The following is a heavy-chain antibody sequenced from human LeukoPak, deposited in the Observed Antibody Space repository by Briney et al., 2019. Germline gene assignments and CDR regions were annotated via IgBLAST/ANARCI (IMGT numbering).Heavy chain of an antibody. J-gene: IGHJ4*02. CDR1: GFIFSAYA. CDR2: MSGSGGMT. V-gene: IGHV3-23*01. CDR3: AKGAMPYYDGSGYNYFDY. D-gene: IGHD3-22*01. Sequence: GGSLRLSCAVSGFIFSAYAMSWVRQAPGKGLEWVSAMSGSGGMTYYADSVKGRFSISRDNSKNTLHLQMNSLRAEDTAVYDCAKGAMPYYDGSGYNYFDYWGQGTPVTVSS.